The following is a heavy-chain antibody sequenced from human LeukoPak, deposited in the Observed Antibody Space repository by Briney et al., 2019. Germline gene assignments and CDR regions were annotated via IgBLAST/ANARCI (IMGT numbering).Heavy chain of an antibody. Sequence: GGSLRLSCAASGFTFSSYALHWVRQAPGKGLEWVAVISYDGSNKYYADSVKGRFTISRDNSKNTLYLQMNSLRAEDTAVYYCARGLTPGSSWYQGYFDYWGQGTLVTVSS. CDR2: ISYDGSNK. D-gene: IGHD6-13*01. CDR3: ARGLTPGSSWYQGYFDY. V-gene: IGHV3-30-3*01. CDR1: GFTFSSYA. J-gene: IGHJ4*02.